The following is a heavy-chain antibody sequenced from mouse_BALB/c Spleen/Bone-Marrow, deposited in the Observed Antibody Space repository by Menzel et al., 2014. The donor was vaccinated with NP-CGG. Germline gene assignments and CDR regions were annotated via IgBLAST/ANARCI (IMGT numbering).Heavy chain of an antibody. Sequence: VQLKESGPELVKPGASVKISCKTSGYTSTEYTMHWVKQSHGKSLEWIGGINPNNGGTIYNQKFKGKATLTVDKSSSTAYMELRSLTSEDSAVYYCARKDYGYNYVMDCWGQGTSVTVSS. CDR2: INPNNGGT. D-gene: IGHD1-2*01. CDR3: ARKDYGYNYVMDC. CDR1: GYTSTEYT. J-gene: IGHJ4*01. V-gene: IGHV1-18*01.